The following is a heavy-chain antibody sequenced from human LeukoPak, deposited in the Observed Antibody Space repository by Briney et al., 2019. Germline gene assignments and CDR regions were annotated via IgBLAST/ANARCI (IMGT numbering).Heavy chain of an antibody. CDR1: GFIFSNYV. V-gene: IGHV3-64*01. J-gene: IGHJ4*02. Sequence: GRSLRLSCAASGFIFSNYVMHWVRQAPGKGLESVSAIRGDGDRTHYTNFVKGRSTISRDNSKNTLFLQMGDLRPEDTGIYYCAREPAVGTADFWGQGTLVTVSS. D-gene: IGHD6-13*01. CDR2: IRGDGDRT. CDR3: AREPAVGTADF.